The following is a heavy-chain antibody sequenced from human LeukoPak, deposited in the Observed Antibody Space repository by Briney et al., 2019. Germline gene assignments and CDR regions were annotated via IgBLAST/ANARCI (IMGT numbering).Heavy chain of an antibody. CDR2: ISSSRTYL. Sequence: GGSLRLSCAASGFTFSSYNMNWVRQAPGKGLEWVSSISSSRTYLYYADSVKGRFTISRDNAKNSLYLQMNSLRDEDSAVYYCARDGGYYGSGTYTKLDYWGQGTLVTVSS. D-gene: IGHD3-10*01. CDR1: GFTFSSYN. CDR3: ARDGGYYGSGTYTKLDY. J-gene: IGHJ4*02. V-gene: IGHV3-21*01.